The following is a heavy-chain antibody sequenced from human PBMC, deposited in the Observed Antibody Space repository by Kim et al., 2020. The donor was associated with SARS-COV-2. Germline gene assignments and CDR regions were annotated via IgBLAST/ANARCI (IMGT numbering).Heavy chain of an antibody. CDR2: INTNTGNP. J-gene: IGHJ4*02. Sequence: ASVKVSCKASGYTFTSYAMNWVRQTPGQGLEWMGWINTNTGNPTYAQGFTGRFVFSLDTSVSTAYLQISSLKAEGTAVYYCARDSPYYDSSGYYPAAGYWGQGTLVTVSS. D-gene: IGHD3-22*01. CDR1: GYTFTSYA. CDR3: ARDSPYYDSSGYYPAAGY. V-gene: IGHV7-4-1*02.